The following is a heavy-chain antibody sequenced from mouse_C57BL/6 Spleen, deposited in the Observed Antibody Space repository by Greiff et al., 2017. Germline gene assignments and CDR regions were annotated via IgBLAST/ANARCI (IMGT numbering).Heavy chain of an antibody. D-gene: IGHD2-2*01. Sequence: EVQLQQSGPELVKPGASVKISCKASGYTFTDYYMNWVKQSHGKSLEWIGDINPNNGGTSYNQKFKGKATLTVDKSSSTAYMELRSLTSEDSAVYYCARWLQYAMDYWGQGTSVTVSS. J-gene: IGHJ4*01. CDR2: INPNNGGT. V-gene: IGHV1-26*01. CDR1: GYTFTDYY. CDR3: ARWLQYAMDY.